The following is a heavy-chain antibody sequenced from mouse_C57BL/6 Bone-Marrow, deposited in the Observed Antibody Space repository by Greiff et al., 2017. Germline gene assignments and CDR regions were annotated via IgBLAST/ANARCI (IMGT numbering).Heavy chain of an antibody. CDR2: ISYDGSN. V-gene: IGHV3-6*01. D-gene: IGHD3-3*01. J-gene: IGHJ3*01. CDR1: GYSITSGYY. Sequence: EVQLQESGPGLVKPSQSLSLTCSVTGYSITSGYYWNWIRQFPGNKLEWMGYISYDGSNNYNPSLKNRISITRDTSKNQFFLKLNSVTTEETATYYCARGQRGFAYWGQGTLVTVSA. CDR3: ARGQRGFAY.